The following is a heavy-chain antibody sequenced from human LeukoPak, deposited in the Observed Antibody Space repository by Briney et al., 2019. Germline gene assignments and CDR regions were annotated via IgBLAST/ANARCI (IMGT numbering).Heavy chain of an antibody. CDR1: GGSISSYY. D-gene: IGHD6-6*01. J-gene: IGHJ4*02. V-gene: IGHV4-59*01. CDR3: ARGSARSSYFDY. CDR2: IYYSGST. Sequence: SETLSLTCTVSGGSISSYYWSWIRKPPGKGLEWIGYIYYSGSTNYNPSLKSLVTISVDTSKNQFSLKLSSVTAADTAVYYCARGSARSSYFDYWGQGTLVTVSS.